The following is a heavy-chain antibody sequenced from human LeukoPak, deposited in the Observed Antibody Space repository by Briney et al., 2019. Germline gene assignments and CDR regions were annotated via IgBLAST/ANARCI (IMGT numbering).Heavy chain of an antibody. V-gene: IGHV3-53*01. CDR2: IHTSGST. CDR1: GFSVSGNY. D-gene: IGHD2-15*01. Sequence: PGGSLRLSCVPSGFSVSGNYMTWVRQAPGKGLEWVSFIHTSGSTFYADSVKGRFTISRDNSKNTLYLQMNSLRADDTAVYYCARGYCSGGSCSKFDYWGQGTLVTVSS. CDR3: ARGYCSGGSCSKFDY. J-gene: IGHJ4*02.